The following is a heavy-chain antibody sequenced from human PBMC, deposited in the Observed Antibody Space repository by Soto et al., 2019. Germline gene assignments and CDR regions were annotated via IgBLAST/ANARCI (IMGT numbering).Heavy chain of an antibody. Sequence: QVQLVQSGAEVKKPGASVKVSCKASGYTFTSYGISWVRQAPGQGLEWMGWISAYNGNTNYAQKLQGRVTMTTDTSTSTAYMELRSLRSDDTAVYYCARGLSIAAAGSQIYYYYYCMDVWGQGTTVTVSS. CDR2: ISAYNGNT. V-gene: IGHV1-18*01. CDR1: GYTFTSYG. J-gene: IGHJ6*02. D-gene: IGHD6-13*01. CDR3: ARGLSIAAAGSQIYYYYYCMDV.